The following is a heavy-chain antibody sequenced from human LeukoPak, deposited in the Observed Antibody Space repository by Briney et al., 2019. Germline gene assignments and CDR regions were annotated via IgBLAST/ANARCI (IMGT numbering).Heavy chain of an antibody. CDR3: ARLGYDILNGTYYFDY. V-gene: IGHV4-39*01. Sequence: SETLSLTCTVSGGSISSSSYYWGWIRQPPGKGLEWIGSIYYSGSTYYNPSLKSRVTISVDTSKNQFSLKLSSVTAADTAVYYCARLGYDILNGTYYFDYWGQGTLVTVSS. J-gene: IGHJ4*02. CDR2: IYYSGST. CDR1: GGSISSSSYY. D-gene: IGHD3-9*01.